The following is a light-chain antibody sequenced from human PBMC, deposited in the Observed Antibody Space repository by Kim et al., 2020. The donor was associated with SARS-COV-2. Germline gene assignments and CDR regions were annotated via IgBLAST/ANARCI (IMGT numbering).Light chain of an antibody. Sequence: APVGDRATITCRARQSIRRCVAYYQQKPGEAPKLLIYKASSLESRVPSRFSGSGAGTEFTLTISSLHPDDVASYYCQQYNSYSWTFGQGTKVDIK. V-gene: IGKV1-5*03. CDR1: QSIRRC. CDR2: KAS. J-gene: IGKJ1*01. CDR3: QQYNSYSWT.